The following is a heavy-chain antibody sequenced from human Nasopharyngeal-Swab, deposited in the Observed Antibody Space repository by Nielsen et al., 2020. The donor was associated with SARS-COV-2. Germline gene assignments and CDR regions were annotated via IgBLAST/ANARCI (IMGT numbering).Heavy chain of an antibody. CDR3: AKGLWFGELLSGLNY. CDR2: ISGSGCST. D-gene: IGHD3-10*01. Sequence: GESLKISCAASGFTFSSYSMSWVRQVPGKGLEWVSAISGSGCSTYYADSLKGRFTISRDNSKNTLYLQMNSLRAEDTAVYYCAKGLWFGELLSGLNYWGQGTLVTVSS. V-gene: IGHV3-23*01. CDR1: GFTFSSYS. J-gene: IGHJ4*02.